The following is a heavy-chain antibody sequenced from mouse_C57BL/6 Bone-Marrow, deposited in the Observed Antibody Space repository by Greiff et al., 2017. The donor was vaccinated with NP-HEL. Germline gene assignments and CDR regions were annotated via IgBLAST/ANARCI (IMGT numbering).Heavy chain of an antibody. D-gene: IGHD3-2*02. V-gene: IGHV1-74*01. CDR3: ANRDSSGPAWFAY. CDR1: GYTFTSYW. CDR2: IHPSASDS. J-gene: IGHJ3*01. Sequence: QVQLQQPGAELVKPGASVKVSCTASGYTFTSYWMHWVQQRPGQGLEWIGRIHPSASDSNYNQKFKGKATLTVDKSSSTAYMQLSSMTSEDSAVYYCANRDSSGPAWFAYWGQGTLVTVSA.